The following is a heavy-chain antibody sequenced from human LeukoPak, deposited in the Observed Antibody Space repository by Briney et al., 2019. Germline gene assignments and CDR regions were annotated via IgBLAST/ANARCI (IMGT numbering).Heavy chain of an antibody. D-gene: IGHD3-10*01. J-gene: IGHJ4*02. CDR3: ARDRRYYYGSGNIDY. Sequence: EASVKVSCKASGYTFTSYGISWVRQAPGQGLEWMGWISAYNGNTNYAQKLPGRVTMTTDTSTSTAYMELRSLRSDDTAVYYCARDRRYYYGSGNIDYWGQGTLVTVSS. CDR2: ISAYNGNT. CDR1: GYTFTSYG. V-gene: IGHV1-18*01.